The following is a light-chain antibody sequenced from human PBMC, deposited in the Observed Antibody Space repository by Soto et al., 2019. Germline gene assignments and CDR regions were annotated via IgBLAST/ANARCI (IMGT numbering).Light chain of an antibody. CDR1: QSISNR. Sequence: DIQMTQSPSTLSASPGDRVTITCRASQSISNRLAWYQQRPGKAPKLLIYKASSIATGVPSRFSGSGSGTEFTLTISSLQPDDFATYYCQQYNSYPHTFGEGTKLEIK. J-gene: IGKJ2*01. CDR2: KAS. V-gene: IGKV1-5*03. CDR3: QQYNSYPHT.